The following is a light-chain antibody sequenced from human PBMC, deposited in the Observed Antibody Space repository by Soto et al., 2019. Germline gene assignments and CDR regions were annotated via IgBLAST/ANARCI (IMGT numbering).Light chain of an antibody. CDR3: QQYGNPRIT. CDR2: GAS. Sequence: IVLTQSPGTLSLSPWERATLSCRASQSVSSSYLAWYQQKPGQAPRLLIYGASSRATGIPDRFSGSGSGTDFTLTISRLEPEDFALYFCQQYGNPRITFGQGTRLEIK. V-gene: IGKV3-20*01. CDR1: QSVSSSY. J-gene: IGKJ5*01.